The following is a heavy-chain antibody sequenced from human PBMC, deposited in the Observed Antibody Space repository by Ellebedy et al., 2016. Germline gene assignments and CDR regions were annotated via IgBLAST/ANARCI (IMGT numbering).Heavy chain of an antibody. CDR3: ARAAYSYGIDFDY. V-gene: IGHV3-21*01. J-gene: IGHJ4*02. D-gene: IGHD5-18*01. CDR1: GFTFSSYS. CDR2: ISSSSSYI. Sequence: GGSLRLSCAASGFTFSSYSMNWVRQAPGKGLEWVSSISSSSSYIYYADSVKGRFTISRDNAKNSLYLQMNSLRAEDTAVYYCARAAYSYGIDFDYWGQGTLVTVSS.